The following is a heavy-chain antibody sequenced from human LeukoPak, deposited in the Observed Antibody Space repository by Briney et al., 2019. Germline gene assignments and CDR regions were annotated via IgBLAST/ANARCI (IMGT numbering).Heavy chain of an antibody. CDR1: GFTLSDYF. J-gene: IGHJ4*02. D-gene: IGHD4-23*01. Sequence: GGSLRLSCAVSGFTLSDYFMIWVRQVPGEGLQWVAYISKTGATIQYEDSVKGRFTISRDNAQNALYLQMNSLRVDDTGMYVCAREDYGGTNFDQWGQGTLVTVSS. V-gene: IGHV3-11*01. CDR2: ISKTGATI. CDR3: AREDYGGTNFDQ.